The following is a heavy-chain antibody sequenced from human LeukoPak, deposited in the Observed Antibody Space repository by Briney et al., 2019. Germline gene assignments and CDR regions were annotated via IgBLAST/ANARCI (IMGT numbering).Heavy chain of an antibody. CDR2: ISSGSTI. V-gene: IGHV3-11*01. Sequence: GGSLRLSCAASGFTFSDYYMSWIRQAPGKGLEWVSYISSGSTIYYADSVKGRFTISRDNAKNSLYLQMNSLRAEDTAVYYCAREGAVDYYYGMDVWGQGTTVTVSS. J-gene: IGHJ6*02. CDR1: GFTFSDYY. D-gene: IGHD6-19*01. CDR3: AREGAVDYYYGMDV.